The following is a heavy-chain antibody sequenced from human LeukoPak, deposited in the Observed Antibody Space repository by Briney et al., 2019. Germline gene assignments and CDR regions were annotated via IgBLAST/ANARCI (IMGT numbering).Heavy chain of an antibody. J-gene: IGHJ6*02. CDR1: GGSISSDY. Sequence: SETLSLTCTVSGGSISSDYWSWIRQPPGKGLEWIGYIYYRGSTNYNPSLKSRVTISVDTSKNQFSLKLSSVTAADTAVYYCALSSSWYNAYYYYGMDVWGQGTTVTVSS. V-gene: IGHV4-59*12. D-gene: IGHD6-13*01. CDR2: IYYRGST. CDR3: ALSSSWYNAYYYYGMDV.